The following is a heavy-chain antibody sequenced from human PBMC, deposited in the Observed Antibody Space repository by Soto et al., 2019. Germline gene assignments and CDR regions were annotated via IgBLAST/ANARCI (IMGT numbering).Heavy chain of an antibody. CDR1: GYSISLGYY. V-gene: IGHV4-38-2*01. CDR3: ARAKFESTGWHQFDI. J-gene: IGHJ4*02. CDR2: IYHSGNT. D-gene: IGHD7-27*01. Sequence: SETLSLTCAVSGYSISLGYYWGWIRQPPGKGLEWIGSIYHSGNTYYNPSLKSRVSISLDTSKNQISLALTSVTAADTAVCYCARAKFESTGWHQFDIWGQGTLVTVSS.